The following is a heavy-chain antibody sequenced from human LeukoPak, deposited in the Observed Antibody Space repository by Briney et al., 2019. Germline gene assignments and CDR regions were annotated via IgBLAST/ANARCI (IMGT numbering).Heavy chain of an antibody. V-gene: IGHV1-69*06. J-gene: IGHJ3*02. CDR3: ARDRAYDSVDAFDI. Sequence: SVKVSCKPSGGTFSSYAINWVRQAPGQGLEWLGGIIPIFDSTTYAHKFQGRVTITADKSASTAYLELSSLRSEDTAVYYCARDRAYDSVDAFDIWAKGQWSPFLQ. CDR2: IIPIFDST. D-gene: IGHD3-22*01. CDR1: GGTFSSYA.